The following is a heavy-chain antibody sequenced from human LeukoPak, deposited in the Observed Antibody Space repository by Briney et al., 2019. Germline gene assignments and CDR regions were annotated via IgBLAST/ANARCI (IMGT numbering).Heavy chain of an antibody. CDR1: GGSFSGY. V-gene: IGHV4-34*01. J-gene: IGHJ4*02. Sequence: SETLSLTCAVYGGSFSGYWSWIRQPPGKGLEWIGKINHSGSTNYNPSLKSRVSISIDASQNQFSLKLTSVTAAGTAVYYCARVSPDFWNDYLDYFDYWGQGTLVTVSS. CDR3: ARVSPDFWNDYLDYFDY. CDR2: INHSGST. D-gene: IGHD3-3*01.